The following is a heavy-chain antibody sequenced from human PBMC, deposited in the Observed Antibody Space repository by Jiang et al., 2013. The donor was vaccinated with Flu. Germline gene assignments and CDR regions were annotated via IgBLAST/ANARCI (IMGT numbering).Heavy chain of an antibody. CDR1: GYTFTNYW. J-gene: IGHJ4*02. CDR3: ARHALGSSGWHYFDD. CDR2: IDPRSSYT. Sequence: GAEVKKPGESLTLSCKTPGYTFTNYWITWVRQMPGKGLEWMGRIDPRSSYTSYSPSFQGHVTLTVDKSIITAYLQWSSLEASDTAMYYCARHALGSSGWHYFDDRGQGTLVTVSS. D-gene: IGHD6-25*01. V-gene: IGHV5-10-1*01.